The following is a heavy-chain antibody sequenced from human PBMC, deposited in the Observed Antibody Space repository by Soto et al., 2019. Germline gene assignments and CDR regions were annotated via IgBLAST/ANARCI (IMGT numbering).Heavy chain of an antibody. V-gene: IGHV1-18*01. D-gene: IGHD3-9*01. J-gene: IGHJ4*02. Sequence: ASVKVSCKASGYTFTSYGISWVRQAPGQGLEWMGWISAYNGNTNYAQKLQGRVTMTTDTSTSTAYMELRSLRSDDTAVYYCARERVTTYYDILTGYSDFDYWGQGTLVTVSS. CDR3: ARERVTTYYDILTGYSDFDY. CDR1: GYTFTSYG. CDR2: ISAYNGNT.